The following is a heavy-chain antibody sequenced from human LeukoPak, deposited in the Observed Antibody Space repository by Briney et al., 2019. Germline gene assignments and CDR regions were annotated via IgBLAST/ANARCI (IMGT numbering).Heavy chain of an antibody. V-gene: IGHV1-2*02. CDR3: ARADRLHGGPYLIGP. J-gene: IGHJ5*02. CDR1: GYSFTDYY. CDR2: INPNSGGT. D-gene: IGHD2-21*01. Sequence: ASVKVSCKTSGYSFTDYYMHWVRQAPGQGLEWMGWINPNSGGTSSAQRFQGRVTVTRDTSITTVYMEVSWLTSDDTAIYYCARADRLHGGPYLIGPWGQGTLVTVSS.